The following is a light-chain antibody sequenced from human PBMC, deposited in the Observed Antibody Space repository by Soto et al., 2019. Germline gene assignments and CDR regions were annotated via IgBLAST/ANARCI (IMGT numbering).Light chain of an antibody. J-gene: IGKJ4*01. CDR3: QQRSNWPPLT. CDR1: QSVSSY. Sequence: EIVLTQSPATLSLSPGERATLSCRASQSVSSYLAWYQQKPGQAPRLLIYDASNMATGIPARFSASGSGTDFTLNISSLEPEDLAVYYGQQRSNWPPLTFGGGTKVEIK. V-gene: IGKV3-11*01. CDR2: DAS.